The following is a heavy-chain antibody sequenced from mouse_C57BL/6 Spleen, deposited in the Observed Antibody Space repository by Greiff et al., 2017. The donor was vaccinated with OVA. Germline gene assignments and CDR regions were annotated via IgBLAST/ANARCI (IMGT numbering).Heavy chain of an antibody. J-gene: IGHJ2*01. D-gene: IGHD1-1*01. Sequence: QVQLQQPGAELVMPGASVKLSCKASGYTFTSYWMHWVKQRPGQGLEWIGEIDPSDSYTNYNQKFKGKSTLTVDKSSSTAYMQLSSLTSEDSAVYYCARNNYGSSYYYWGQGTTLTVSS. CDR3: ARNNYGSSYYY. CDR1: GYTFTSYW. CDR2: IDPSDSYT. V-gene: IGHV1-69*01.